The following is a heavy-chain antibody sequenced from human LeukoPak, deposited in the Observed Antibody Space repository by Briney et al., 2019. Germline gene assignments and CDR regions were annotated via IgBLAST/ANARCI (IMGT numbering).Heavy chain of an antibody. CDR1: GGSISSGSYY. Sequence: SETLSLTCTVSGGSISSGSYYWSWIRQPAGKGLEWIGRIYTSGSTNYNPSLKSRVTISVGTSKNQFSLKLSSVTAADTAVYYCARDISRYYYDSSGWFDYWGQGTLVTVSS. J-gene: IGHJ4*02. CDR2: IYTSGST. D-gene: IGHD3-22*01. V-gene: IGHV4-61*02. CDR3: ARDISRYYYDSSGWFDY.